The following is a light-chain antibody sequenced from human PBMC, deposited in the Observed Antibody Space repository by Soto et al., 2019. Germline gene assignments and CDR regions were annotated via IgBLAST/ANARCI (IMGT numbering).Light chain of an antibody. CDR3: HQSYITPPT. J-gene: IGKJ2*01. V-gene: IGKV1-39*01. CDR2: TTS. CDR1: QNIDSY. Sequence: DVQMTQSPSSLSASVGDRVTITCRASQNIDSYLNWYQQKPGRHPTLLIYTTSRLQSGVPTRFSGSGSGTDFTLTISSLQPEDFALYSCHQSYITPPTFGEGTKVGIK.